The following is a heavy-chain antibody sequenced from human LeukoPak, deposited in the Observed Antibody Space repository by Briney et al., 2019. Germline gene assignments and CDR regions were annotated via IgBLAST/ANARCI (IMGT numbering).Heavy chain of an antibody. CDR1: GGSFSGYY. V-gene: IGHV4-34*01. CDR3: ARGPNYYGSGSCYTNDAFDI. J-gene: IGHJ3*02. CDR2: INHSGST. Sequence: SETLSLTCADYGGSFSGYYWSWIRQPPGKGLEWIGEINHSGSTNYNPSLKSRVTISVDTSKNQFSLKLSSVTAADTAVYYCARGPNYYGSGSCYTNDAFDIWGQGTMVTVSS. D-gene: IGHD3-10*01.